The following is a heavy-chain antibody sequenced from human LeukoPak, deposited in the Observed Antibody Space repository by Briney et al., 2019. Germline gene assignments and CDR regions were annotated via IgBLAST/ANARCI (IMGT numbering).Heavy chain of an antibody. D-gene: IGHD4-17*01. CDR2: IYHSGST. CDR1: GGSISSSNW. Sequence: SETPSLTCTVSGGSISSSNWWTWVRQSPGKGLEWIGEIYHSGSTNYNPSLKSRVTISVDTSKNQFSLRLSSVTAADTAVYYCARHDYGDYIEADAFDIWGQGTIVTVSS. J-gene: IGHJ3*02. V-gene: IGHV4-4*02. CDR3: ARHDYGDYIEADAFDI.